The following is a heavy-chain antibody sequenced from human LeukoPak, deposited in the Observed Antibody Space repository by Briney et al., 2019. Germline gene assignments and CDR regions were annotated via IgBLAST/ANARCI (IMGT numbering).Heavy chain of an antibody. J-gene: IGHJ3*02. CDR1: GGSISSYY. D-gene: IGHD3-22*01. V-gene: IGHV4-59*01. CDR2: IYYSGST. CDR3: AREWGTMTKPAAHFDI. Sequence: SETLSLTCTVSGGSISSYYWSWIRQPPGKGLEWIGYIYYSGSTNYNPSLKSRVTISVDTSKNQFSLKLSSVTAADTAVYYCAREWGTMTKPAAHFDIWGQGTMVTVSS.